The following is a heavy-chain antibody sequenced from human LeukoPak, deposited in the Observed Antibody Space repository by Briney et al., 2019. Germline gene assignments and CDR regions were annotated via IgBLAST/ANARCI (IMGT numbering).Heavy chain of an antibody. Sequence: GGSLRLSCAASGFTFSSYGMHWVRQAPGKGLEWVAVISYDGSNKYYADSVKGRFTISRDNSKNTLYLQMNSLRAEDTAVYYCATDASWFRELLYEFGAFDIWGQGTMVTVS. CDR2: ISYDGSNK. CDR3: ATDASWFRELLYEFGAFDI. J-gene: IGHJ3*02. V-gene: IGHV3-30*03. CDR1: GFTFSSYG. D-gene: IGHD3-10*01.